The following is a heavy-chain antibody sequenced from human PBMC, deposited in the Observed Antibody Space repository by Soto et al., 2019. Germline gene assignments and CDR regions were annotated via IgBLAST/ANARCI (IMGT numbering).Heavy chain of an antibody. J-gene: IGHJ6*02. D-gene: IGHD2-8*01. CDR2: VNPNSGGT. V-gene: IGHV1-2*02. Sequence: ASVKVSWKASGDTFTGYYMHWVRQAPGQGLEWMGGVNPNSGGTNYAQKFQGRVTMTRDTSSSTAYMELSRLRSGDTAVYYCARETRTTTNGGRHASQRPWKYYYGMDVCGQGPTLTVSS. CDR3: ARETRTTTNGGRHASQRPWKYYYGMDV. CDR1: GDTFTGYY.